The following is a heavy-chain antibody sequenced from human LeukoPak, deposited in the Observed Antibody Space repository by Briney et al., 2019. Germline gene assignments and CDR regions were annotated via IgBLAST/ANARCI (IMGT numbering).Heavy chain of an antibody. D-gene: IGHD2-21*02. J-gene: IGHJ3*02. CDR2: IIPILGIA. V-gene: IGHV1-69*04. CDR3: ARFTVVTGEAAFDI. CDR1: GGTFSSYA. Sequence: ASVKVSCKASGGTFSSYAISWVRQAPGQGLEWMGRIIPILGIANYAQKFQGRVTITADKSTSTAYMELSSLRSEDTAVYYCARFTVVTGEAAFDIWGQGTMVTVSS.